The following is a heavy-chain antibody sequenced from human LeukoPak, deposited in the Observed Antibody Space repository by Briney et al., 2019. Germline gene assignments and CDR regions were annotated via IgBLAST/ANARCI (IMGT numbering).Heavy chain of an antibody. CDR3: AKAVYDSSGYGYFDY. D-gene: IGHD3-22*01. CDR2: IRYDGSNK. Sequence: PGTSLRLSCEASGFTFSHFGMHWIRQAPGKGLEWVAFIRYDGSNKYYADSVKGRLTISRDSSKNTLYLQMNSLRAEDTAVYYCAKAVYDSSGYGYFDYWGQGTLVTVSS. CDR1: GFTFSHFG. V-gene: IGHV3-30*02. J-gene: IGHJ4*02.